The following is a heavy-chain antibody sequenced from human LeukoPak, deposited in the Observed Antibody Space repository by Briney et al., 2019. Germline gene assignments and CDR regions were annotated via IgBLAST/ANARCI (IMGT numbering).Heavy chain of an antibody. V-gene: IGHV1-3*01. D-gene: IGHD1-26*01. Sequence: ASVKVSCKASGYTFTSYAMHWVRQAPGQRLEWMGWINAGNGNTKYSLKFQGRVTITRDTSASTAYMELSSLRSEDTAVYYCARRTGATPFDYWGQGTLVTVSS. CDR3: ARRTGATPFDY. J-gene: IGHJ4*02. CDR2: INAGNGNT. CDR1: GYTFTSYA.